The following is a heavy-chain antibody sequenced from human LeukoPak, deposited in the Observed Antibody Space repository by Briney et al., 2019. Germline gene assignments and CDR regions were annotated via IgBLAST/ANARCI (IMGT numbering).Heavy chain of an antibody. CDR2: INPNSGGT. CDR3: ARGRGGPLLWFSTIQSRGNNWFDP. CDR1: GYTLTRNY. J-gene: IGHJ5*02. V-gene: IGHV1-2*02. D-gene: IGHD3-10*01. Sequence: ASVKVSCKASGYTLTRNYMHWVRQAPGQGLEWMGWINPNSGGTNYAQKFQGRVTMTRDTSISTAYMELSRLRSDDTAVYYCARGRGGPLLWFSTIQSRGNNWFDPWGQGTLVTVSS.